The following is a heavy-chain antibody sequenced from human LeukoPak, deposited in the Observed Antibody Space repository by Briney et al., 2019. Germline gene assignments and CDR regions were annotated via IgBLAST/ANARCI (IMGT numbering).Heavy chain of an antibody. CDR2: IYPVDSDI. CDR1: GYSFTTYW. Sequence: GESLKISCMGSGYSFTTYWIGWVRQVPGKGLEWMGIIYPVDSDIRYNPSFQGQVTISVDKSISTTYLQWSSLKASDTAIYYCARHLATVTASRQYYYYGMDVWGQGTTVTVSS. D-gene: IGHD4-17*01. V-gene: IGHV5-51*01. CDR3: ARHLATVTASRQYYYYGMDV. J-gene: IGHJ6*02.